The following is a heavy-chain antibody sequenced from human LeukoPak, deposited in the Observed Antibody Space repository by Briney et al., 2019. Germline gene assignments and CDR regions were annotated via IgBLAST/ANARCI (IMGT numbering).Heavy chain of an antibody. V-gene: IGHV5-51*01. CDR1: GYIFTNYW. Sequence: GQSVNISCKASGYIFTNYWIGWVRQLPGKGLEWMGIIYPRDSDTRYSPSFQGQVTVSADKSISTAYLQWNTLEASDTAMYYCARRQYSGYDFDFWGQGTLVAVSS. CDR2: IYPRDSDT. CDR3: ARRQYSGYDFDF. J-gene: IGHJ4*02. D-gene: IGHD5-12*01.